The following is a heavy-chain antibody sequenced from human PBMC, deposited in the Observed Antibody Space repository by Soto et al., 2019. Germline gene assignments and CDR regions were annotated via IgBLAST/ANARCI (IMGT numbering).Heavy chain of an antibody. CDR3: AKDARLQCPGVVCVFDV. D-gene: IGHD4-4*01. CDR2: ISDITESGGTP. Sequence: GGSLRLSCAASGFTFTSYAMSWVRQAPGKGLKWVSVISDITESGGTPHYADSVKGRFTMSRDNSKNTVYLQMNSLRAEDTAVYYCAKDARLQCPGVVCVFDVWGHGTMVTVSS. CDR1: GFTFTSYA. J-gene: IGHJ3*01. V-gene: IGHV3-23*01.